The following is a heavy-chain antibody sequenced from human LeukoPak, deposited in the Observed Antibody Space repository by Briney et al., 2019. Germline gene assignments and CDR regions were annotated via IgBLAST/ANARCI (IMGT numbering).Heavy chain of an antibody. V-gene: IGHV3-23*01. Sequence: GGSLRLSCAASGFTFSSYAMSWVRQAPGKGLEWVSAISGSGGSTYYADSVKGRSTISRDNSKNTLYLQMNSLRAEDTAVYYCAKDVGTYYYGSGSYYFDYWGQGTLVTVSS. J-gene: IGHJ4*02. CDR3: AKDVGTYYYGSGSYYFDY. CDR1: GFTFSSYA. D-gene: IGHD3-10*01. CDR2: ISGSGGST.